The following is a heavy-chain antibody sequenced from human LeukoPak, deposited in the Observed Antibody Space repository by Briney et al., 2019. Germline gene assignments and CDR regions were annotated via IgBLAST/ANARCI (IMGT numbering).Heavy chain of an antibody. Sequence: GASVKVSCKASGYTFIGYYMHWVRQAPGQGLEWMGWINPNTGDTNFAQKFQGRATMTRDTSIATAYLELSRLNSDDTAVYYCATGSKGLRFNYYFDYWGQGTLVTVSS. V-gene: IGHV1-2*02. CDR1: GYTFIGYY. D-gene: IGHD5-12*01. CDR2: INPNTGDT. J-gene: IGHJ4*02. CDR3: ATGSKGLRFNYYFDY.